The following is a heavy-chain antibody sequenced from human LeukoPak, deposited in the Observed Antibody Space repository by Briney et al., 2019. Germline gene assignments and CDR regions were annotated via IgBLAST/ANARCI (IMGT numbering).Heavy chain of an antibody. J-gene: IGHJ3*02. D-gene: IGHD3-16*01. V-gene: IGHV4-39*01. CDR2: IYYSGST. Sequence: PSETLSLTCTVSGGSISSSSYYWGWIRQPPGKGLEWIGSIYYSGSTYYNPSLKSRVTISVDTSKNQFSLKLSSVTAADTAVYYCARHFVLGGARGAFDIWGQGTMVTVSS. CDR1: GGSISSSSYY. CDR3: ARHFVLGGARGAFDI.